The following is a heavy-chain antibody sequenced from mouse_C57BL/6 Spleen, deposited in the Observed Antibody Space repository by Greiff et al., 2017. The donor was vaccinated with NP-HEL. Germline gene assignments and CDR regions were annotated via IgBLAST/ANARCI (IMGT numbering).Heavy chain of an antibody. V-gene: IGHV1-61*01. J-gene: IGHJ2*01. CDR1: GYTFTSYW. CDR3: ARGGYYGSSWDFDY. Sequence: VQLQQPGAELVRPGSSVKLSCKASGYTFTSYWMDWVKQRPGQGLEWIGNIYPSDSETHYNQKFKDKATLTVDKSSSTAYMQLSSLTSEDSAVYYCARGGYYGSSWDFDYWGQGTTLTVSS. D-gene: IGHD1-1*01. CDR2: IYPSDSET.